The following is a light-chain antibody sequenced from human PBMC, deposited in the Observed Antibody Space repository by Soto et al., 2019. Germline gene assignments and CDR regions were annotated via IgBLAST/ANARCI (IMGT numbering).Light chain of an antibody. J-gene: IGLJ1*01. CDR1: SSSIGSNS. V-gene: IGLV1-44*01. CDR2: TNN. Sequence: QSVLTQPPSASGTPGQRVTISCSGSSSSIGSNSVNWYQQLPRTAPKVLIYTNNQRPSGVPDRFSGSKSGTSASLAISGLQSEDEADYYCAAGDGSLNVYVFGTGTKVTVL. CDR3: AAGDGSLNVYV.